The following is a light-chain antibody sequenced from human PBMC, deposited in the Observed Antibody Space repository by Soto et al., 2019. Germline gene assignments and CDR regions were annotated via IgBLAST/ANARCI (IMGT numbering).Light chain of an antibody. CDR1: QSISSW. CDR3: QQYNNYSWT. CDR2: KAS. J-gene: IGKJ1*01. Sequence: DIQMTQSPSTLSASVGDRVTITCRASQSISSWLAWYQQKPGKAPKLLIYKASSLESGVPSRFSGSGSGTEFTLTISSLQPDEFATYYCQQYNNYSWTFGQGTKVEIK. V-gene: IGKV1-5*03.